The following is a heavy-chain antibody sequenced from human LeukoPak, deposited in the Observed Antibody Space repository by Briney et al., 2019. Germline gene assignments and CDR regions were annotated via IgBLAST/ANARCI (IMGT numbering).Heavy chain of an antibody. CDR2: IYSGGSS. D-gene: IGHD5-12*01. V-gene: IGHV3-66*01. CDR3: ARGMGGYGGYDY. CDR1: GFTFSSYA. Sequence: GGSLRLSCAASGFTFSSYAMSWVRQAPGKGLEWVSVIYSGGSSYYADSVKGRFTISRDNSKNTVYLQMNGLRVEDTAVYYCARGMGGYGGYDYWGQGTLVTVSS. J-gene: IGHJ4*02.